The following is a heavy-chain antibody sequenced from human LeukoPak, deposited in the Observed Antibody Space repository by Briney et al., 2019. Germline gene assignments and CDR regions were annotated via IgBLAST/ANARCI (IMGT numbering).Heavy chain of an antibody. J-gene: IGHJ6*03. D-gene: IGHD3-9*01. Sequence: SETLSLTCTVSGGSISSYYWSWIRQPPGKGLEWIGYIYYSGSTNYNPSLKSRVTISVDTSKNQFSLKLSSVTAADTAVYCCARAPYYDILTGWFYYYYMDVWGKGTTVTISS. CDR2: IYYSGST. CDR1: GGSISSYY. CDR3: ARAPYYDILTGWFYYYYMDV. V-gene: IGHV4-59*01.